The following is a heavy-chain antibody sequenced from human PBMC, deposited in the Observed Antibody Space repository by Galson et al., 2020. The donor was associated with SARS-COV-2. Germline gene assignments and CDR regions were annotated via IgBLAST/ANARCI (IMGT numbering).Heavy chain of an antibody. Sequence: GGSLRLSCAASGFTFRSYWMHWVRQAPGKGLVWVSRVNSDGSSRSYADSVKGRFSISRDNAKNTLYLQMNSLRAEDTAVYYCAKEFYYDSSGPLDAFDIWGQGTMVTV. CDR2: VNSDGSSR. CDR1: GFTFRSYW. J-gene: IGHJ3*02. D-gene: IGHD3-22*01. CDR3: AKEFYYDSSGPLDAFDI. V-gene: IGHV3-74*01.